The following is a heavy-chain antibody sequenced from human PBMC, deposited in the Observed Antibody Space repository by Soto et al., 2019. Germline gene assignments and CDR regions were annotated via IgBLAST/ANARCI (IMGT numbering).Heavy chain of an antibody. CDR2: IYHSGIT. Sequence: SETLSLTCSVSGASVSSVNDCWSWIRQPPGKGLEWIGYIYHSGITNYNPSLKSRVTISLDTSKNQCSLTLTSVTAADTAVYFCARLDLTYYFDYWGQGTPVTVSS. J-gene: IGHJ4*02. D-gene: IGHD3-16*01. CDR3: ARLDLTYYFDY. V-gene: IGHV4-61*01. CDR1: GASVSSVNDC.